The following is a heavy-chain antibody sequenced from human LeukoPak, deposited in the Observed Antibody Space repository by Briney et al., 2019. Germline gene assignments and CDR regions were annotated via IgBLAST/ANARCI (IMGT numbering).Heavy chain of an antibody. V-gene: IGHV3-11*06. CDR2: ISSSSSYT. Sequence: PGGSLRLSCAASGFTFSDYYMSWIRQAPGKGLEWVSYISSSSSYTNYADSVKGRFTISRDNAKNSLYLQMNSLRAEDTAVYYCAVRLGGQWLVLGDYWGQGTLVTVSS. CDR3: AVRLGGQWLVLGDY. CDR1: GFTFSDYY. D-gene: IGHD6-19*01. J-gene: IGHJ4*02.